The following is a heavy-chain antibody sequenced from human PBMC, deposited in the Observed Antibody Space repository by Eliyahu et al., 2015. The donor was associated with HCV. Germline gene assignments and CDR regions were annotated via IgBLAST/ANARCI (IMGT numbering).Heavy chain of an antibody. Sequence: QVQLVQSGAEVKKPGASVKVSCKASGYTFTSYYMHWGRQAPGQGLEWMGIINPSGGSTSYAQKFQGRVTMTRDTSTSTVYMELSSLRSEDTAVYYCARATLHYCSSTSCYSIGAFDIWGQGTMVTVSS. CDR1: GYTFTSYY. CDR2: INPSGGST. CDR3: ARATLHYCSSTSCYSIGAFDI. J-gene: IGHJ3*02. V-gene: IGHV1-46*01. D-gene: IGHD2-2*01.